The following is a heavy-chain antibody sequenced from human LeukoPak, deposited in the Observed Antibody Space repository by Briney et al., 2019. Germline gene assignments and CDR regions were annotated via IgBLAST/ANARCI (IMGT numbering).Heavy chain of an antibody. Sequence: VSVKVSCKASGYTFTGYYMHWVRQAPGQGLEWMGWINPNSGGTNYAQNFQGRVTMTRDTSISTAYMELSRLRSDDTAVYYCARAATVTGIDYWGQGTLVTVSS. D-gene: IGHD4-17*01. J-gene: IGHJ4*02. CDR3: ARAATVTGIDY. CDR2: INPNSGGT. CDR1: GYTFTGYY. V-gene: IGHV1-2*02.